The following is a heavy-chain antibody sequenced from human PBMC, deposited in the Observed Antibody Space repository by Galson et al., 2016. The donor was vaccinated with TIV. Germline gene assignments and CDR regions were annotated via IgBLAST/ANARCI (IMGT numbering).Heavy chain of an antibody. D-gene: IGHD4-17*01. CDR3: ARAPYGENWYFDF. CDR1: GYTFINYG. Sequence: SVKVSCKASGYTFINYGITWVRQAPGQGLEWMGWISGYDGHTNYAQMFQGRVTMTSDKSTNTVYMELRSLRSDDTAVYYCARAPYGENWYFDFWGRGTLVTVSS. V-gene: IGHV1-18*04. J-gene: IGHJ2*01. CDR2: ISGYDGHT.